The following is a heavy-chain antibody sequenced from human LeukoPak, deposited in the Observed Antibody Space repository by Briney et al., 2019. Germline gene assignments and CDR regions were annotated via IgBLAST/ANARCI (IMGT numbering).Heavy chain of an antibody. J-gene: IGHJ3*02. V-gene: IGHV4-59*08. CDR2: IYSSGST. Sequence: SETLSLTCTVSGGSISSYYWSWIRQPPGKRLEWIGCIYSSGSTNYNPSLKSRVTISVDTSKNQFSLKLSSVTTADTAVYYCASYTDAFDIWGQGTMVTVSS. CDR3: ASYTDAFDI. D-gene: IGHD3-16*01. CDR1: GGSISSYY.